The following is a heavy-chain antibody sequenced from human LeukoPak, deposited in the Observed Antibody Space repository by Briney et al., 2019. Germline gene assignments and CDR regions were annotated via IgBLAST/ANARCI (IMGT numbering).Heavy chain of an antibody. CDR2: FYVGGAT. CDR3: ASRDGYNFYDY. V-gene: IGHV3-53*01. J-gene: IGHJ4*02. D-gene: IGHD5-24*01. CDR1: WLSVTNNY. Sequence: GGSLRLSCAVAWLSVTNNYVSSVRQAPGKGLEWVSVFYVGGATYYADSVKGRFTISRDNSENTLYLQMKSLRAEGTAVYYCASRDGYNFYDYWGQGTLVTVSS.